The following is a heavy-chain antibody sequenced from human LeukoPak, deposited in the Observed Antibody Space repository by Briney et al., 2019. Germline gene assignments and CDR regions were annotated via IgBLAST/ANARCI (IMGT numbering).Heavy chain of an antibody. CDR1: GGSISSSSYY. J-gene: IGHJ3*02. V-gene: IGHV4-39*07. D-gene: IGHD6-19*01. Sequence: MTSETLSLTCTVSGGSISSSSYYWGWIRQPPGKGLEWIGSIYYSGSTYYNPSLKSRVTISVDTSKNQFSLKLSSVTAADTAVYYCARDPAVAGKNDAFDIWGQGTMVTVSS. CDR2: IYYSGST. CDR3: ARDPAVAGKNDAFDI.